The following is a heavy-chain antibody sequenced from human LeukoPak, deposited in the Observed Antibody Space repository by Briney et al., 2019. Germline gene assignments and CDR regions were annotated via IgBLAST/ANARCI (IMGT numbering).Heavy chain of an antibody. D-gene: IGHD6-19*01. J-gene: IGHJ4*02. CDR1: GGSISGGSDY. Sequence: SETLSLTCTVSGGSISGGSDYWGWIRQPPGKGLEWIGSIYYSGNTYYNPSLKSRVAISVDTSNNQFFLRLSSVTAADTAVYYCARDIAVAYYFDYWGQGSLVTVSS. V-gene: IGHV4-39*07. CDR3: ARDIAVAYYFDY. CDR2: IYYSGNT.